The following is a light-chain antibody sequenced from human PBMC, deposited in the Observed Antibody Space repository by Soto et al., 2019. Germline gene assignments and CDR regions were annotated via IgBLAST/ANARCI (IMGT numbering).Light chain of an antibody. J-gene: IGKJ1*01. CDR3: QQYGSSRWT. V-gene: IGKV3-20*01. CDR2: GAS. Sequence: EIVLTQSPGTLSLSPGERATLSCRASQSVSSNYLAWYQQKPGQAPRLLIYGASSRATGIPDRFSGSGSGTDFTLTIRRVQPEDFAVYYCQQYGSSRWTFGQGTKVEIK. CDR1: QSVSSNY.